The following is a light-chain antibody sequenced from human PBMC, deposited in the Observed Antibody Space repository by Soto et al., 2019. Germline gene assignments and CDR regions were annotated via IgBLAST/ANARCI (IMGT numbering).Light chain of an antibody. J-gene: IGKJ1*01. CDR2: DAS. CDR3: LQDINYPWT. CDR1: QGISSY. V-gene: IGKV1-6*01. Sequence: AIQLTQSPSSLSASVGDRVTITCRASQGISSYLGWYQQKPGKAPNLLIYDASTLHSGVPSRFSGGGSGTDFTLTISSLQPEDFATYYCLQDINYPWTFGQGTKVDIK.